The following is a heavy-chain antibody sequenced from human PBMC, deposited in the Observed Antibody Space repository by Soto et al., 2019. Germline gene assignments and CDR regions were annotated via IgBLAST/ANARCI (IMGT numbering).Heavy chain of an antibody. CDR3: AREIFGVIISGGRDAFDI. CDR2: IIPIFGTA. CDR1: GGTFSTYA. V-gene: IGHV1-69*01. J-gene: IGHJ3*02. D-gene: IGHD3-3*01. Sequence: QVQLVQSGAEVKKPGSSVKVSCKASGGTFSTYAISWVRQAPGQGHEWMGGIIPIFGTAKYAQKFQGRVTITADESTSTAYMELSSLRSEDTAVYYCAREIFGVIISGGRDAFDIWGQGTMVTVSS.